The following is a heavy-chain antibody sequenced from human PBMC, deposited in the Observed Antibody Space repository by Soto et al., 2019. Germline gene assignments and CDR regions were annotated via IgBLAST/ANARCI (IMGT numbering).Heavy chain of an antibody. CDR3: ARSYGGEYYDSRSYYYDY. V-gene: IGHV5-51*01. D-gene: IGHD3-22*01. Sequence: GESLKISCKGSGYKFIDYWIGCVRQVPGKGLEWMGGIYPGDFDRKYSPSFQGQVTISADKSITTAYLQWSSLKASDTAIYYCARSYGGEYYDSRSYYYDYWGQGTLVTVSS. J-gene: IGHJ4*02. CDR2: IYPGDFDR. CDR1: GYKFIDYW.